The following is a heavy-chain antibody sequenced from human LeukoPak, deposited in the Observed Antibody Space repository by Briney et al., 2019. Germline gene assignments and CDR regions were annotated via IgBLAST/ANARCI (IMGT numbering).Heavy chain of an antibody. J-gene: IGHJ4*02. CDR3: ARSMKAYDSSGYCNDY. V-gene: IGHV1-69*13. Sequence: SVKVSCKATGGNFSSYGISWVRQAPGQGLEWMGGIIPIFGTANYAQKFQGRVTITADESTSTAYMELSSLRSEDTAVYYCARSMKAYDSSGYCNDYWGQGTLVTVSS. CDR2: IIPIFGTA. CDR1: GGNFSSYG. D-gene: IGHD3-22*01.